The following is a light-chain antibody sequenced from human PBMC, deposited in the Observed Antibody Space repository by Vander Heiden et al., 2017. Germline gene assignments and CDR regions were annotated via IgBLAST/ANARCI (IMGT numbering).Light chain of an antibody. CDR2: GAS. J-gene: IGKJ3*01. V-gene: IGKV1-39*01. CDR1: QSISSY. Sequence: DIQMTQSPSTLSASVGDRVTITCRASQSISSYLHWYQQKPGKAPKLLIYGASSMQSGVPSRFSGSGSGTDFTLTISSLQPEDFATYYCQQNDSTPFTFGHGTKVDIK. CDR3: QQNDSTPFT.